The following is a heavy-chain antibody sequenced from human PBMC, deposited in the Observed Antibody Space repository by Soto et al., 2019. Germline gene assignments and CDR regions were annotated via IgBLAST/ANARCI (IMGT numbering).Heavy chain of an antibody. CDR2: IWYYGSNK. CDR1: GFTFSSYG. J-gene: IGHJ3*02. CDR3: ARDAPLAGTHDAFDI. D-gene: IGHD1-1*01. Sequence: GGSLRLSCAASGFTFSSYGMHWVRQAPGKGLEWVAVIWYYGSNKYYADSVKGRFTISRDNSKNTLYLQMNSLRAEDTAVYYCARDAPLAGTHDAFDIWGQGTMVTVSS. V-gene: IGHV3-33*01.